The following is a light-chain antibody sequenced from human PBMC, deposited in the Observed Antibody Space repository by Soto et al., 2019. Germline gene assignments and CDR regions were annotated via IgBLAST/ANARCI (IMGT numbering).Light chain of an antibody. CDR1: RSVLYKSNNKNH. V-gene: IGKV4-1*01. CDR3: QQYFDVPFT. J-gene: IGKJ4*01. Sequence: DIVITQSPASLAVSLGERATMNCKCSRSVLYKSNNKNHLAWYQQKPGQPPQLIIYWASTRESGVPERFSGSGSGTDFTLTISSLEAEDVAFYWCQQYFDVPFTFGGGTKVDIK. CDR2: WAS.